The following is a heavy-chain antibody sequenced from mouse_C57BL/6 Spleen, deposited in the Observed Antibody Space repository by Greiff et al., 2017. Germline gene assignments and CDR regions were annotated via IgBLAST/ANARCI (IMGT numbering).Heavy chain of an antibody. CDR1: GYTFTDHT. CDR2: IDPRDGST. J-gene: IGHJ4*01. Sequence: VQLQQSDAELVKPGASVKISCKVSGYTFTDHTIHWMKQRPEQGLEWIGYIDPRDGSTKYNEKFKGKATLTADKSSSTAYMQLSSLTSEDSAVYFCARGGPRQLRLEGYAMDYWGQGTSVTVSS. CDR3: ARGGPRQLRLEGYAMDY. V-gene: IGHV1-78*01. D-gene: IGHD3-2*02.